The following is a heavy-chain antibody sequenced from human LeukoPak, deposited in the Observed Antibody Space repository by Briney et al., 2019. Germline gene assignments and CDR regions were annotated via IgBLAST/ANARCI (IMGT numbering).Heavy chain of an antibody. D-gene: IGHD6-19*01. V-gene: IGHV4-30-4*08. CDR1: GGSISSGGYY. CDR2: IYYSGST. CDR3: ARGMSHSSGWYSAYY. J-gene: IGHJ4*02. Sequence: SETLSLTCTVSGGSISSGGYYWSWIRQPPGKGLEWIGYIYYSGSTYYNPSLKSRVTISVDTSKNQFSLKLSSVTAADTAVYYCARGMSHSSGWYSAYYWGQRTLVTVSS.